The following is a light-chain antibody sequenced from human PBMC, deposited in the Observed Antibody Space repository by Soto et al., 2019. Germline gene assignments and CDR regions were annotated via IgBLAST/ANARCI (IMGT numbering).Light chain of an antibody. V-gene: IGKV1-33*01. Sequence: DIQMTQSPSSLSASVGDRVTITCQASQDISNYLNWYQQKPGKAPKLLIYDASNLETGVPSRFSGSGSGTDFTFTVSSLQPEYIATYYCQQYDHLPLTFGGGTKVDIK. CDR2: DAS. CDR3: QQYDHLPLT. J-gene: IGKJ4*01. CDR1: QDISNY.